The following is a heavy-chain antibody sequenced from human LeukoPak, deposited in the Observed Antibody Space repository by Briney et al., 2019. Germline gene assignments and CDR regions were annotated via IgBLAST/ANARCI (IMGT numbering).Heavy chain of an antibody. CDR3: VTYYFDSSGPNKNY. Sequence: SETLSLTCAVYGGSFSGYYWSWIRQPPGKGLEWIGEINHSGSTNYNPSLKSRVTISVDTSKKQFSLKLSSVTAADTAVYYCVTYYFDSSGPNKNYWGQGTLVTVSS. CDR2: INHSGST. D-gene: IGHD3-22*01. CDR1: GGSFSGYY. V-gene: IGHV4-34*01. J-gene: IGHJ4*02.